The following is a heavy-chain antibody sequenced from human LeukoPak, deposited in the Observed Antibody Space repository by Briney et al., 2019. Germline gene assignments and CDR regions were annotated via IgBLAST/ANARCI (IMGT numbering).Heavy chain of an antibody. CDR3: ARGHIVVVPAAPPMDNWFDP. Sequence: GRSLRLSCAASGFTFSSYGMHWVRQAPGKGLEWVAVISYDGSNKYYADSVKGRFTISRDNSKNTLYLQMNSLRAEDTAVYYCARGHIVVVPAAPPMDNWFDPWGQGTLVTVSS. CDR1: GFTFSSYG. D-gene: IGHD2-2*01. CDR2: ISYDGSNK. V-gene: IGHV3-30*03. J-gene: IGHJ5*02.